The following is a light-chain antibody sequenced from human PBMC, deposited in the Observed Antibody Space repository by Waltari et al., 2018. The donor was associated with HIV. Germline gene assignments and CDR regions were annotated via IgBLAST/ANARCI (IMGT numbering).Light chain of an antibody. Sequence: QSALTQPRSVSGSPGPSVTISCTGTASDIGYFDYVSWYQKYPGKAPKFIIYEVLQRPSGVPDRFTASKSGITASLTISGLQDEDEADYYCCSYAGTYTYVFGSGTTVTVL. CDR3: CSYAGTYTYV. CDR1: ASDIGYFDY. CDR2: EVL. V-gene: IGLV2-11*01. J-gene: IGLJ1*01.